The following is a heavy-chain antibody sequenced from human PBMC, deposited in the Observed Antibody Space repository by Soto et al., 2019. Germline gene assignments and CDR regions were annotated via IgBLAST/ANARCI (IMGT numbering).Heavy chain of an antibody. V-gene: IGHV3-74*01. CDR1: GFTFSSYW. CDR2: INSDGSST. CDR3: ARPLYSSSWYSL. D-gene: IGHD6-13*01. J-gene: IGHJ4*02. Sequence: GGSLRLSCAASGFTFSSYWMHWVRQAPGKGLVRVSRINSDGSSTSYADSVKGRFTISRDNAKNTLYLQMNSLRAEDTAVYYCARPLYSSSWYSLWGQGTLVTVSS.